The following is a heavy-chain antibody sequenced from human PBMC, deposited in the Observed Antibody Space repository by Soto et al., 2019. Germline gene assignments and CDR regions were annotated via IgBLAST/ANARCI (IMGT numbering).Heavy chain of an antibody. CDR2: ISYDGSNK. D-gene: IGHD4-17*01. V-gene: IGHV3-30-3*01. CDR1: GFTFSSYA. Sequence: GGSLRLSCAASGFTFSSYAMHWVRQAPGKGLEWVAVISYDGSNKYYADSVKGRFTISRDNSKNTLYLQMNSLRAEDTAVYYCARVTYGEFDYWGQGTLVTVSS. J-gene: IGHJ4*02. CDR3: ARVTYGEFDY.